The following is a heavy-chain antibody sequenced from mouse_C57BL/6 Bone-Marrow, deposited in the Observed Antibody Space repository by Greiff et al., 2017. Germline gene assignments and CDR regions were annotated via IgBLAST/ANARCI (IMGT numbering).Heavy chain of an antibody. Sequence: QVQLQQSGAELVRPGTSVKVSCKASGYAFTNYLIEWVKQRPGQGLEWIGVINPGSGGTNYNEKFKGKATLTADKSSSTAYMQLSSLTSEDSAVYFWARAENCGSWFAYWGQGTLVTVSA. CDR1: GYAFTNYL. D-gene: IGHD1-2*01. J-gene: IGHJ3*01. CDR3: ARAENCGSWFAY. CDR2: INPGSGGT. V-gene: IGHV1-54*01.